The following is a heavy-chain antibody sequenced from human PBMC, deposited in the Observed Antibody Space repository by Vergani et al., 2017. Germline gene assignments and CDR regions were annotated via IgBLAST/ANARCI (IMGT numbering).Heavy chain of an antibody. CDR1: GYTFTSYD. V-gene: IGHV1-8*01. D-gene: IGHD6-13*01. CDR3: ASAFSSSWYPYYYYDVMDV. J-gene: IGHJ6*02. CDR2: MNPNSGNT. Sequence: QVQLVQSGAEVKKPGASVKVSCKASGYTFTSYDINWVRQATGQGLEWMGWMNPNSGNTGYAQKFQGRVTMTRNTSISTAYMELSSLRSEDTAVYYCASAFSSSWYPYYYYDVMDVWGQGTTVTVSS.